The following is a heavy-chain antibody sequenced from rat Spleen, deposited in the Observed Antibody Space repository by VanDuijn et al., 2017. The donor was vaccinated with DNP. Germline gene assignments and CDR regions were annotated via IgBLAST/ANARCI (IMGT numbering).Heavy chain of an antibody. D-gene: IGHD1-12*02. CDR3: ARNYYDGSYRFAY. V-gene: IGHV2-16*01. CDR2: MWYDGDT. Sequence: QVQLEESGPGLVQPSQTLSLVCTVSGFSLTTYSVSWVRQPSGKGPEWMGKMWYDGDTAYNSALKSRLSISRDTPKSQVLLKMNSLQTEDTAMYFCARNYYDGSYRFAYWGQGTLVTVSS. CDR1: GFSLTTYS. J-gene: IGHJ3*01.